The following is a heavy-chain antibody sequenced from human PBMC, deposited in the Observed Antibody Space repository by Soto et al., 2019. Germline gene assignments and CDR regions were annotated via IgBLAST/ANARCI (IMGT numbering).Heavy chain of an antibody. CDR2: ISYDGSNK. J-gene: IGHJ4*02. CDR3: AKDYKTSSSWLDY. CDR1: GFTFSSYG. D-gene: IGHD6-13*01. V-gene: IGHV3-30*18. Sequence: QVQLVESGGGVVQPGRSLRLSCAASGFTFSSYGMHWVRQAPGKGLEWVAGISYDGSNKYYADSVKGRFTISRDNSKNTLYLQMNSLRAEDTAVYYCAKDYKTSSSWLDYWGQGTPVTVSS.